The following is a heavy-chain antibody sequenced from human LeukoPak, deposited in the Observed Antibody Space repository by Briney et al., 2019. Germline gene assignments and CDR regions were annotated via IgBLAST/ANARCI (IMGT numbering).Heavy chain of an antibody. CDR3: ARGPPFYYGSGSYYLFDY. J-gene: IGHJ4*02. V-gene: IGHV4-30-4*01. CDR2: IYYSGST. CDR1: GGSISSGDYY. Sequence: SQTLSLTCTVSGGSISSGDYYWSWIRQPPGKGLEWIGYIYYSGSTYYNPSLKSRVTISVDTSKNQFSLKLSSVTAADTAVYYCARGPPFYYGSGSYYLFDYWGQGTLVTVSS. D-gene: IGHD3-10*01.